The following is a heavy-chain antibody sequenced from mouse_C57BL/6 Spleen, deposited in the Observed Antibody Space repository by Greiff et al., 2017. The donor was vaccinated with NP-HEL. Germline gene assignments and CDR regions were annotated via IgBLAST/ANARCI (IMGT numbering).Heavy chain of an antibody. Sequence: EVKLQESGPGLVKPSQSLSLTCSVTGYSITSGYYWNWIRQFPGNKLEWMGYISYDGSNNYNPSLKNRISITRDTSKNQFFLKLNSVTTEDTATYYCARGYYYGPAWFAYWGQGTLVTVSA. CDR2: ISYDGSN. CDR1: GYSITSGYY. V-gene: IGHV3-6*01. J-gene: IGHJ3*01. D-gene: IGHD1-1*01. CDR3: ARGYYYGPAWFAY.